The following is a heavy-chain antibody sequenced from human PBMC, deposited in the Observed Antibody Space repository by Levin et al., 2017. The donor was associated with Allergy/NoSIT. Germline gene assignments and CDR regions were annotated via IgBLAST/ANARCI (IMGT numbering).Heavy chain of an antibody. J-gene: IGHJ6*02. CDR3: ARGEQLRYFDSRGYYYGMDV. V-gene: IGHV4-59*01. Sequence: SQTLSLTCTVSGGSISSYHWSWIRQPPGKGLEWIGYIYYSGSTNYNPSLKSRVTISVDTSKNQFSLKLTSVTAADTAVYYCARGEQLRYFDSRGYYYGMDVWGQGTTVTVSS. D-gene: IGHD3-9*01. CDR2: IYYSGST. CDR1: GGSISSYH.